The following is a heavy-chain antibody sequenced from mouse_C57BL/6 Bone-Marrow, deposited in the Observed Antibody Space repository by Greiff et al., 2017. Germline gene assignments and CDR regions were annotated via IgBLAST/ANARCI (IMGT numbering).Heavy chain of an antibody. CDR2: ISSGSSTI. CDR3: ARLGITSYAMDY. V-gene: IGHV5-17*01. Sequence: EVKLEESGGGLVKPGGSLKLSCAASGFTFSDYGMHWVRQAPEKGLEWVAYISSGSSTIYYADTVKGRFTISRDNAKNTLFLQMTSLRSEDTAMYYCARLGITSYAMDYWGQGTSVTVSS. J-gene: IGHJ4*01. D-gene: IGHD1-1*01. CDR1: GFTFSDYG.